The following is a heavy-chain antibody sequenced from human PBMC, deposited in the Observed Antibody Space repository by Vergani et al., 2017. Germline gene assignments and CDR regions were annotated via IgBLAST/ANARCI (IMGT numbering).Heavy chain of an antibody. D-gene: IGHD3-3*01. Sequence: EVQLVESGGGVVQPGGSLRLSCAASGFTFDDYAMHWVRQAPGKGLEWVSLISGDGGSTYYADSVKGRFTISRDNSKNSLYLQMNSLRTEDPALYYCAKDLYARGITIFGVAPPGWFDPWGQGTLVTVSS. V-gene: IGHV3-43*02. CDR1: GFTFDDYA. J-gene: IGHJ5*02. CDR2: ISGDGGST. CDR3: AKDLYARGITIFGVAPPGWFDP.